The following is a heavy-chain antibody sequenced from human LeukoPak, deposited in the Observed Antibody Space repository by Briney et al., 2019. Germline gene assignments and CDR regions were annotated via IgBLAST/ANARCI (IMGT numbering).Heavy chain of an antibody. CDR1: GYTFTSYG. CDR2: ISAYNGNT. D-gene: IGHD2-2*01. J-gene: IGHJ4*02. V-gene: IGHV1-18*01. CDR3: ASRTRNCSSTSCQIFDY. Sequence: GASVKVSCKASGYTFTSYGISWVRQAPGQGLEWMGWISAYNGNTNYAQKLQGRVTMTTDTSTSTAYMELRSLRSDDTAVYYCASRTRNCSSTSCQIFDYWGQGTLVTVSS.